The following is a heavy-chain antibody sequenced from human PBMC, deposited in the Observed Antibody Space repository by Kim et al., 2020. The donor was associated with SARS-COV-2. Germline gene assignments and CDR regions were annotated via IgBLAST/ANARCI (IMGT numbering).Heavy chain of an antibody. CDR1: GGSISSYY. CDR2: IYYSGST. Sequence: SETLSLTCTVSGGSISSYYWSWIRQPPGKGLEWIGYIYYSGSTNYNPSLKSRVTISVDTSKNQFSLKLSSVTAADTAVYYCARQGYSYHVDYWGQGTLVTVSS. D-gene: IGHD5-18*01. V-gene: IGHV4-59*08. CDR3: ARQGYSYHVDY. J-gene: IGHJ4*02.